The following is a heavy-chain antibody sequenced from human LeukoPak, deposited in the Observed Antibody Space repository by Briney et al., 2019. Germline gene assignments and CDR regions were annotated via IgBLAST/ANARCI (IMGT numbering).Heavy chain of an antibody. V-gene: IGHV1-69*05. CDR2: IIPIFGTA. D-gene: IGHD2-2*02. J-gene: IGHJ6*03. Sequence: SVKVSCKASGGTFSSYAISWVRQAPGQGLEWMGGIIPIFGTANYAQKFQGRVTITTDESTSTAYMELSSLRSEDTAVYYCARGVVVPAAISYYYYMDVWGKGTTVTVSS. CDR1: GGTFSSYA. CDR3: ARGVVVPAAISYYYYMDV.